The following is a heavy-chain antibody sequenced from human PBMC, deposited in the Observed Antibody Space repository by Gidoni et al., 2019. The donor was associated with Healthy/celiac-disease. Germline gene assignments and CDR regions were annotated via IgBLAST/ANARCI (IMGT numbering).Heavy chain of an antibody. CDR1: VYTFTSYY. J-gene: IGHJ4*02. V-gene: IGHV1-46*01. Sequence: HVQLVQSGSEVTKPGASVKVSCPSSVYTFTSYYRHWVRQAPGQGLEWMGIINPSGGSTSDAQKFQGRGTMTRDTATSTVYMERSSLRAEDTAVDYWARDSALRDYGDDAGHFDYWGQGNLVTVSS. D-gene: IGHD4-17*01. CDR3: ARDSALRDYGDDAGHFDY. CDR2: INPSGGST.